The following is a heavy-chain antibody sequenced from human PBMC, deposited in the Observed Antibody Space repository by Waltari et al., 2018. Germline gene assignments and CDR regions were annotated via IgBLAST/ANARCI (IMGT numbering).Heavy chain of an antibody. CDR1: GDSLTNTNYP. V-gene: IGHV4-39*07. J-gene: IGHJ4*02. D-gene: IGHD3-9*01. CDR2: IFFNGTS. CDR3: ARRVGDVLTGWPEFFDY. Sequence: QLQLQESGPGLVKPSETLSLACTVSGDSLTNTNYPWSWIRQPPGKGLQWIATIFFNGTSYYNPSLKSRVLISVDTSKNQFSLRVTSVTVADTAVYFCARRVGDVLTGWPEFFDYWGQGNMVIVSP.